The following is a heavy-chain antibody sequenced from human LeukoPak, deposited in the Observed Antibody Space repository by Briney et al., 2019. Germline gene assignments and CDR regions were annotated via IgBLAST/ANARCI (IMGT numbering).Heavy chain of an antibody. CDR1: GYSISSGYY. V-gene: IGHV4-38-2*02. Sequence: SETLSLTCTVSGYSISSGYYWGWIRPPPGKGLEWIGSIYHSGSTYYNPSLKSRVTISVDTSKNQFSLKLSSVTAADTAVYYCARSELTTVTTGFRPWGQGTLVTVSS. CDR3: ARSELTTVTTGFRP. D-gene: IGHD4-17*01. CDR2: IYHSGST. J-gene: IGHJ4*02.